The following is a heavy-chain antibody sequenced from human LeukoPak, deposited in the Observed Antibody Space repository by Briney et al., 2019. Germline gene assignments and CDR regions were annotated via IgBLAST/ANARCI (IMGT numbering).Heavy chain of an antibody. D-gene: IGHD3-10*01. Sequence: ASVTLSFTCSGYGFTSSSYSWVWLRQGQGMGLVWWVSIYNGDSNNYHTLQGRGTITTDTSTSTDYLELRSMSSAAAAVYYYAREHYVQNYYDSGSYAESDYWGQGTLVTVSS. CDR2: VSIYNGDS. V-gene: IGHV1-18*01. CDR1: GYGFTSSS. CDR3: AREHYVQNYYDSGSYAESDY. J-gene: IGHJ4*02.